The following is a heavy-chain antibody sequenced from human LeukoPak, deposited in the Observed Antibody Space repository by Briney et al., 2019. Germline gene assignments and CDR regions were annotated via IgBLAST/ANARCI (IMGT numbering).Heavy chain of an antibody. V-gene: IGHV1-18*01. CDR2: ISVYKGNT. Sequence: ASVSVSFTASGYTFTIYGISWVRQGPGEGGGRVGWISVYKGNTNYAQKLQGRVTITTDTSTSAAYMELTSLRSDATAVYYCARVRGPLGYCSSPSSYIDYWGQGTLVTVSS. D-gene: IGHD2-2*02. CDR1: GYTFTIYG. CDR3: ARVRGPLGYCSSPSSYIDY. J-gene: IGHJ4*02.